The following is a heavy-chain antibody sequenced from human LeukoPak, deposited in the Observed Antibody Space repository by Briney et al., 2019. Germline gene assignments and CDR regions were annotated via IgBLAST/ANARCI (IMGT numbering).Heavy chain of an antibody. D-gene: IGHD3-16*01. CDR2: ISPNSGGT. V-gene: IGHV1-2*02. J-gene: IGHJ5*02. CDR1: GYTFTDYY. Sequence: ASVKVTCKASGYTFTDYYLHWVRQAPGPGLGWMGCISPNSGGTYYAQKFQGRVTMTRNTSISTAYMELSRLRSDDTAVYYCARDYVGDNWFDPWGQGALVTVS. CDR3: ARDYVGDNWFDP.